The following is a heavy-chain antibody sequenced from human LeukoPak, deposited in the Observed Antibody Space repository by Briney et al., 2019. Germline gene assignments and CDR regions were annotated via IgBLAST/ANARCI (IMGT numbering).Heavy chain of an antibody. D-gene: IGHD3-22*01. CDR1: EGTLNSYA. Sequence: SVKVSCKASEGTLNSYAISWVRQAPRQGLEWMGGIIPIFGTTNYVQKLQGRVTITADESTSAAYMELRSLRSEDTAMYYCARGRFRYYDTSGYYPPFDSWGQGTLVTVSS. J-gene: IGHJ4*02. V-gene: IGHV1-69*13. CDR2: IIPIFGTT. CDR3: ARGRFRYYDTSGYYPPFDS.